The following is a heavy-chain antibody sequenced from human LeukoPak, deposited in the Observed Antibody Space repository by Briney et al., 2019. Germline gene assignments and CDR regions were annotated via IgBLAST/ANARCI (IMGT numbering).Heavy chain of an antibody. J-gene: IGHJ3*02. D-gene: IGHD5-18*01. V-gene: IGHV3-15*01. CDR2: IKSKTDGGTT. CDR3: TTDLVYSYGNDAFDI. Sequence: GGSLRLSCAASGFTFSNAWMSWVRQAPGKGLEWVGRIKSKTDGGTTDYAAPVKGRFTISRDDSKNTPYLQMNSLKTEDTAVYYCTTDLVYSYGNDAFDIWGQGTMVTVSS. CDR1: GFTFSNAW.